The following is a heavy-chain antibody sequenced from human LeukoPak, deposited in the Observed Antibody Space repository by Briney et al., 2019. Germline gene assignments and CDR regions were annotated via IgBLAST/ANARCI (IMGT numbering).Heavy chain of an antibody. V-gene: IGHV3-23*01. CDR3: AELGITMIGGV. CDR2: ISGSGDNT. D-gene: IGHD3-10*02. J-gene: IGHJ6*04. CDR1: GFSFRTYG. Sequence: GGSLRLSCAASGFSFRTYGMSWVRQAPGKRLEWVSGISGSGDNTHNADFVKGRFTISRDNSKNTLYLQMNSLRAEDTAVYYCAELGITMIGGVWGKGTTVTISS.